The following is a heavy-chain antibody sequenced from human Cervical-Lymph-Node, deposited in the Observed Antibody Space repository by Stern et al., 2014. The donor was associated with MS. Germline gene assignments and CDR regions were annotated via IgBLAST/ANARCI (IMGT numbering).Heavy chain of an antibody. CDR2: HSRPGPTI. Sequence: VQLVESRGGLVKHGGSLRLSCAASGFTFSDYHIPWIRQAPGKGPEWLSSHSRPGPTIFYGRSAKGRFTLYRDNAQTVLYLQTHDLRAEDTAVYYCARDQITGVAEASYYSDYGMDVWGQGISVTVSS. V-gene: IGHV3-11*01. CDR3: ARDQITGVAEASYYSDYGMDV. J-gene: IGHJ6*02. D-gene: IGHD4-23*01. CDR1: GFTFSDYH.